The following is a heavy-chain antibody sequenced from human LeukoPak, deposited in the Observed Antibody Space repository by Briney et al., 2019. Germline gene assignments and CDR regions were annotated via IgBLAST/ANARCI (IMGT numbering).Heavy chain of an antibody. V-gene: IGHV3-30*02. CDR3: AKISSSAESNFDF. CDR1: GFTSSTYS. Sequence: GGPLKPSCPASGFTSSTYSMTWFRQAPGKGLEWVALISLDGSKNNYAASVKGRFTISRENSKNTVYLQMNDLSPEDTALYFCAKISSSAESNFDFWGQGTLLTVSS. D-gene: IGHD6-25*01. J-gene: IGHJ4*02. CDR2: ISLDGSKN.